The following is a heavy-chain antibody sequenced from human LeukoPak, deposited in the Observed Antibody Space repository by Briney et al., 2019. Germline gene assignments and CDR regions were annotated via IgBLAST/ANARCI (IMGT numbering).Heavy chain of an antibody. CDR3: GSGSYFDY. J-gene: IGHJ4*02. Sequence: PGGSLRLSCAASGFTFSNYGMHWVRQAPGKGLEWVAVISYDGSNKNYADSVKGRFTISRDNSKNMLYLQMDNLRAEDTALYYCGSGSYFDYWGQGTLVTVSS. CDR2: ISYDGSNK. V-gene: IGHV3-30*03. CDR1: GFTFSNYG. D-gene: IGHD3-10*01.